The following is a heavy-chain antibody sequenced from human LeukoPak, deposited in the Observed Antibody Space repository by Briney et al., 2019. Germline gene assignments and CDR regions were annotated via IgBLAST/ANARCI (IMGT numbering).Heavy chain of an antibody. CDR3: AKEGSVCTNGICRYFDY. Sequence: PGGSLRLSCAASGFTFSIYAMSWVRQAPGKGLEWVSSISWSSEYMFYADSVKGRFTISRDSAKNSLYLQMDSLRAEDTALYYCAKEGSVCTNGICRYFDYWGQGTLVTVSS. CDR1: GFTFSIYA. J-gene: IGHJ4*02. D-gene: IGHD2-8*01. CDR2: ISWSSEYM. V-gene: IGHV3-9*01.